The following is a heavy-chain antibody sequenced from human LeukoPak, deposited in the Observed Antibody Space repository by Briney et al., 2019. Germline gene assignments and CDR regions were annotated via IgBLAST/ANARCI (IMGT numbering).Heavy chain of an antibody. D-gene: IGHD3-22*01. CDR2: VSPYNGDT. CDR1: GYTFSSYG. CDR3: ARITLQNYYCDSSAYYPGDY. J-gene: IGHJ4*02. Sequence: ASVKVSCKASGYTFSSYGVNWVRQAPGQGLEWMGWVSPYNGDTNYAQKFQDRVTMTTDTSTNTAYMELRSLRSDDTAVYYCARITLQNYYCDSSAYYPGDYWGQGTLVTVSS. V-gene: IGHV1-18*01.